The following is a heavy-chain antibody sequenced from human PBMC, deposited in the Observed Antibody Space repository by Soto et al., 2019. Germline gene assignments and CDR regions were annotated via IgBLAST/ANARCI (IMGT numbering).Heavy chain of an antibody. CDR2: ISYDGSNK. D-gene: IGHD3-3*01. CDR3: AREIERLLGY. CDR1: GFTFSSYA. Sequence: QVQLVESGGGVVQPGRSLRLSCAASGFTFSSYAMHWVRQAPGKGLEWVAVISYDGSNKYYADSVKGRFTISRDNSKNTLYLQMNSLRVEDTAVYYCAREIERLLGYWGQGTLVTVSS. J-gene: IGHJ4*02. V-gene: IGHV3-30-3*01.